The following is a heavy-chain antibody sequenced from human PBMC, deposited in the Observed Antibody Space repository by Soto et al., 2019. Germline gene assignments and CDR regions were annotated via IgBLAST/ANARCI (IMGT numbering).Heavy chain of an antibody. D-gene: IGHD3-10*01. Sequence: QLQLQESGPGLVKPSETLSLTCTVSGGSISSSSYYWGWILQPPGKGLEWIGRIYYSGRTSYNPSLKCRVTISVDTSKHQFSLKLSSVTAADPAVYYCARLHTMVRGVIIGPYYYYGMDVWGQGTTVTVSS. J-gene: IGHJ6*02. V-gene: IGHV4-39*01. CDR1: GGSISSSSYY. CDR2: IYYSGRT. CDR3: ARLHTMVRGVIIGPYYYYGMDV.